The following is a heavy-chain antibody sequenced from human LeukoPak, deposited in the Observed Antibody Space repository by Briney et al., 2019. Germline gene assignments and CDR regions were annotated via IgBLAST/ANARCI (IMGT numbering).Heavy chain of an antibody. CDR2: INVYSGST. CDR3: VFGECSSTSCYPRRDY. Sequence: GASVKVSCKASGYRFTTYGISWVQQAPGQGLEWMAWINVYSGSTEYKADLQGRLTVATETSTTTAYMELRSLRSDDTAVYYCVFGECSSTSCYPRRDYWGHGTLVTVSS. J-gene: IGHJ4*01. D-gene: IGHD2-2*01. V-gene: IGHV1-18*01. CDR1: GYRFTTYG.